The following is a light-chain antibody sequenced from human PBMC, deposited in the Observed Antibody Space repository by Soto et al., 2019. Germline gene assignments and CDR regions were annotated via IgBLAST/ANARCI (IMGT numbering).Light chain of an antibody. CDR3: QQYVSSRT. CDR1: QSVSGY. J-gene: IGKJ1*01. Sequence: EIVLTQSPGPLSLSPGERSTLSCMASQSVSGYLAWYQKTPGQATRLLIDDASKRATGIPAMFSGSWFGTDFTLTISSLEPEDFAVYYCQQYVSSRTFGQGTKVDIK. CDR2: DAS. V-gene: IGKV3-20*01.